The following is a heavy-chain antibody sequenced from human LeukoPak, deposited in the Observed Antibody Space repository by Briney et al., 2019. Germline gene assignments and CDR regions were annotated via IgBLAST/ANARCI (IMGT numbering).Heavy chain of an antibody. CDR3: ARVASGYDSASFDY. D-gene: IGHD5-12*01. J-gene: IGHJ4*02. Sequence: GGSLRLSCAASGFTFSSYWISWVRQAPGEGLEWVANIKQDGSEKYYVDSVKGRFTISSDNAKNSLYLQMNSLSAEDTAVYYCARVASGYDSASFDYWGQGTLVTVSS. CDR2: IKQDGSEK. V-gene: IGHV3-7*03. CDR1: GFTFSSYW.